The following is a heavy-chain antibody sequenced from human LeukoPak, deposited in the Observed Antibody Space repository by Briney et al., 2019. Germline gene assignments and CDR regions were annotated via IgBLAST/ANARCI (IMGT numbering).Heavy chain of an antibody. D-gene: IGHD2-21*01. J-gene: IGHJ2*01. CDR2: IYYSGAT. Sequence: PSETLPLTCTVSGGSISSSSYYWGWIRQPPGKGLEWIASIYYSGATYYNPSLKSRVTISVDTSKNQFSLKLSSVTAADTAVYYCARTTRSHYSNWYFDLWGRGTLVTVSS. CDR3: ARTTRSHYSNWYFDL. V-gene: IGHV4-39*07. CDR1: GGSISSSSYY.